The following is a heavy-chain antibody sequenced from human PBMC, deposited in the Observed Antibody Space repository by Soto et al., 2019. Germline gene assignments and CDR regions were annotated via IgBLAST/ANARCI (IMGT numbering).Heavy chain of an antibody. CDR2: IYYSGST. CDR1: GGSISSSSYY. CDR3: ARHLTPGYCGGDCYSFQVHTLDY. Sequence: QLQLQESGPGLVKPSETLSLTCTVSGGSISSSSYYWGWIRQPPGKGLEWIGSIYYSGSTYYNPSLKSRVTISVDTSKNQFSLKLSSVTAADTAVYYCARHLTPGYCGGDCYSFQVHTLDYWGQGTLVTVSS. D-gene: IGHD2-21*02. J-gene: IGHJ4*02. V-gene: IGHV4-39*01.